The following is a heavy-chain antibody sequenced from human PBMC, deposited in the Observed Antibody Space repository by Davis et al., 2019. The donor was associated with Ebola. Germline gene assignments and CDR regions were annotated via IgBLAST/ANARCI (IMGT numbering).Heavy chain of an antibody. CDR2: IYYSGST. D-gene: IGHD2-15*01. J-gene: IGHJ5*02. V-gene: IGHV4-34*01. Sequence: SETLSLTCAVYGGSFSGYYWSWIRQPPGKGLEWIGYIYYSGSTYYNPSLKSRVTISVDTSKNQFSLKLSSVTAADTAVYYCARGPPPRYCSGGSCYQYNWFDPWGQGTLITVSS. CDR1: GGSFSGYY. CDR3: ARGPPPRYCSGGSCYQYNWFDP.